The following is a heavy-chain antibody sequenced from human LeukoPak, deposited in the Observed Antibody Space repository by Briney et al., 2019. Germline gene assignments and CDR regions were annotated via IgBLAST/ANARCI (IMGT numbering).Heavy chain of an antibody. CDR2: IYYTGDN. J-gene: IGHJ4*02. Sequence: SETLSLTCSVSGASISDSYWTWIRQPPGKTREWIGYIYYTGDNDYNPSLKSRVTMSVDTSKSHLSLKLTSVTAADTAVYYCARFTARAREIDYWGQGILVTVSS. V-gene: IGHV4-59*08. CDR1: GASISDSY. CDR3: ARFTARAREIDY. D-gene: IGHD6-6*01.